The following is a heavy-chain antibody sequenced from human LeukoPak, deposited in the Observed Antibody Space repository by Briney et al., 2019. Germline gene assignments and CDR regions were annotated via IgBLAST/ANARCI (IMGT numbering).Heavy chain of an antibody. D-gene: IGHD4-11*01. J-gene: IGHJ4*02. Sequence: AGGSLRLSCAASGFTYSHYGMRWVRQAPGKGLEWVAVIWSDGTEKYYGDAVKGRFTISRDNSINTLYLQMNSLTGEDTAVYYCAKDAERGFDYSNSLQYWGQGTLVTVSS. CDR3: AKDAERGFDYSNSLQY. CDR1: GFTYSHYG. V-gene: IGHV3-33*06. CDR2: IWSDGTEK.